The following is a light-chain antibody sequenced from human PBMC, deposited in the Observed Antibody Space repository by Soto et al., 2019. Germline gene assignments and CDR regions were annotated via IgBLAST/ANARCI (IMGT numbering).Light chain of an antibody. J-gene: IGKJ2*01. CDR3: QQYGSSHPMYT. CDR1: QSVSSSY. V-gene: IGKV3-20*01. CDR2: GAS. Sequence: EIVLTQSPXTLSLSPGERATLSCRSSQSVSSSYLAWYQHKPGQAPRLLIYGASIRATGIPDRFSGSASGTDFTLTISRLEPEDFAVYYCQQYGSSHPMYTFGQGTKVDIK.